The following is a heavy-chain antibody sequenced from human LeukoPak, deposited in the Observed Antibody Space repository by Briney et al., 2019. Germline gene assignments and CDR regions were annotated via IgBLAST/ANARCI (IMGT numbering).Heavy chain of an antibody. V-gene: IGHV1-46*01. CDR3: ARSLTMIIVGPSASFDY. CDR2: INPSGDST. J-gene: IGHJ4*02. CDR1: GYTFTSYY. Sequence: ASVKVSCKASGYTFTSYYMHWVRQAPGQGLEWMGMINPSGDSTSYAQKFQGRVTMTRDTSTSTLYIELSSLRSEDTALYYCARSLTMIIVGPSASFDYWGQGTLVTVSS. D-gene: IGHD3-22*01.